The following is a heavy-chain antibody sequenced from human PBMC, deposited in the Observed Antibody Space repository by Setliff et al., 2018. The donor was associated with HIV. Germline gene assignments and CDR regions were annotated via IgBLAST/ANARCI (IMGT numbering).Heavy chain of an antibody. CDR2: LNQDGGTT. CDR3: ATGGGRYLHEWAY. CDR1: GFMFSNYW. J-gene: IGHJ4*02. Sequence: GGSLRLSCTASGFMFSNYWISWVRQAPGKGLEWVANLNQDGGTTDYAAPVKGRFTISRDDSKTTLYLQMNSLKTEDTAMYYCATGGGRYLHEWAYWGQGTLVTVSS. V-gene: IGHV3-15*01. D-gene: IGHD3-10*01.